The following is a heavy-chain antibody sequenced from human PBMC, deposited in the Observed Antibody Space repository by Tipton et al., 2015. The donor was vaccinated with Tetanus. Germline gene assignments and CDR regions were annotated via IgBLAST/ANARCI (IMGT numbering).Heavy chain of an antibody. CDR1: GYSFTSYW. V-gene: IGHV5-51*01. CDR2: IYPGDSDT. CDR3: ARAITFGGVIVRGDAFDI. D-gene: IGHD3-16*02. J-gene: IGHJ3*02. Sequence: VQLVQSGAEVKKPGESLKISCKGSGYSFTSYWIGWVRQMPGKGLEWMGIIYPGDSDTRYSPSFQGRVTISADKSISTAYLQWSSLKASDTAMYYCARAITFGGVIVRGDAFDIWGQGTMVTVSS.